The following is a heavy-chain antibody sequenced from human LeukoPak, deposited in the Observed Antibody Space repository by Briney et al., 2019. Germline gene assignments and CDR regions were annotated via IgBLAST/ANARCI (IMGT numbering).Heavy chain of an antibody. CDR2: ISGSGGST. CDR3: AKGPQSTYYYYMDV. J-gene: IGHJ6*03. V-gene: IGHV3-23*01. CDR1: GFTFSSYA. D-gene: IGHD2-2*01. Sequence: QTRGSLRLSCAASGFTFSSYAMSWARQAPGKGLEWVSGISGSGGSTYYADSVKGRFTISRDNSKNTLYLQMNSLRAEDTAVYYCAKGPQSTYYYYMDVWGKGTTVTVSS.